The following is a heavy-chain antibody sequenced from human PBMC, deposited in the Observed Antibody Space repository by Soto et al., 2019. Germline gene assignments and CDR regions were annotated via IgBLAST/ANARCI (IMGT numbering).Heavy chain of an antibody. V-gene: IGHV7-4-1*01. CDR2: INTNTGNP. CDR3: ARVVRRVGATAAFGY. CDR1: GYTFTSYA. D-gene: IGHD1-26*01. Sequence: ASVKVPCKASGYTFTSYAMNWVRQAPGQGLEWMGWINTNTGNPTYAQGFTGRFVFSLDTSVSTAYLQICSLKAEDTAAYYRARVVRRVGATAAFGYWGQGTLVTVSS. J-gene: IGHJ4*02.